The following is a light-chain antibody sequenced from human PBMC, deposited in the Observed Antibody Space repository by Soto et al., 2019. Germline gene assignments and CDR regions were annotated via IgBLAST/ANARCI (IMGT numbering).Light chain of an antibody. Sequence: EIVMTQSPSTLSVSLGDRATLSCRASQSVSSRLAWYQQKPGQAPRLLIYGASTRDTGIPARFSGSGSGTEFTLTISSLQSEDFAFDYCQHYHNWPPWTFGQGTKVEIK. V-gene: IGKV3-15*01. CDR2: GAS. J-gene: IGKJ1*01. CDR3: QHYHNWPPWT. CDR1: QSVSSR.